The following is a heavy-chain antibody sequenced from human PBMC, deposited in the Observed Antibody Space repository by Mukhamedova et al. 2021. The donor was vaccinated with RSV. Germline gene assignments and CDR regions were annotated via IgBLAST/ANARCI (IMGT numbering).Heavy chain of an antibody. V-gene: IGHV3-7*01. CDR3: TRNAYSHAEDS. D-gene: IGHD5-18*01. CDR2: IKPDGGET. Sequence: TWVRQAPGKGLDWVANIKPDGGETYYADSVRGRFTVSRDNAKNSLYLEMNSLRAEDTAVYFCTRNAYSHAEDSWGQGTLVTVSS. J-gene: IGHJ4*02.